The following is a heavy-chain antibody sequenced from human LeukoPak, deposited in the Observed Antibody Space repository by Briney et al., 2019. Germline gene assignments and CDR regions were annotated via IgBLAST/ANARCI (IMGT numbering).Heavy chain of an antibody. CDR3: ARYYYDSSGYAFDI. Sequence: PGGSLRLSCEGSGFSFSSYWMTWVRQSPGKGLEWVSAISGSGGSTYYADSVKGRFTISRDNSKNTLYLQMNSLRAEDTAVYYCARYYYDSSGYAFDIWGQGTMVTVSS. CDR1: GFSFSSYW. V-gene: IGHV3-23*01. D-gene: IGHD3-22*01. CDR2: ISGSGGST. J-gene: IGHJ3*02.